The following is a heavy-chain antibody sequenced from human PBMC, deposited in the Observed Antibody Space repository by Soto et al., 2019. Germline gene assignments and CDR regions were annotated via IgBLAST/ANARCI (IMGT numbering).Heavy chain of an antibody. CDR1: GDDNSNYS. V-gene: IGHV4-59*03. CDR2: GHESGST. CDR3: ARGTRALIPSFFVY. Sequence: SETLSLTCSVSGDDNSNYSWSCIRQNPWRGLEWIVCGHESGSTDYNPSLRGRVIISLHTSKSEFSLSLRSATAADTATYYCARGTRALIPSFFVYSAQGVPVIVCS. D-gene: IGHD3-16*01. J-gene: IGHJ4*02.